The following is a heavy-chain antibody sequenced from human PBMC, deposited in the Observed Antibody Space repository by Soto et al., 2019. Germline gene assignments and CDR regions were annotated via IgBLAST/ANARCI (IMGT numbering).Heavy chain of an antibody. CDR3: ARLSPLMVRGVINNWFDP. CDR1: GGSFSGYY. D-gene: IGHD3-10*01. CDR2: INHSGST. Sequence: SETLSLTCAVYGGSFSGYYWSWIRQPPGKGLEWIGEINHSGSTNYNPSLKSRVTISVDTSKNQFSLKLSSVTAADTAVYYCARLSPLMVRGVINNWFDPWGQGTLVTVSS. J-gene: IGHJ5*02. V-gene: IGHV4-34*01.